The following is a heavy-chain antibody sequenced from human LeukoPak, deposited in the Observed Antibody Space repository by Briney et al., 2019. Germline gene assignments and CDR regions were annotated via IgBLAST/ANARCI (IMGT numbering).Heavy chain of an antibody. J-gene: IGHJ4*02. Sequence: GGSLRLSCAASGFTFSDYYMSWIRQAPGKGLEWVSYISGGSSTIYYTDSLKGRFTVSRDNAKNSLYLLMNSLRAEDTAVYYCARRGSGRHFDFWGQGTLVTVSS. V-gene: IGHV3-11*01. CDR1: GFTFSDYY. CDR2: ISGGSSTI. D-gene: IGHD2-15*01. CDR3: ARRGSGRHFDF.